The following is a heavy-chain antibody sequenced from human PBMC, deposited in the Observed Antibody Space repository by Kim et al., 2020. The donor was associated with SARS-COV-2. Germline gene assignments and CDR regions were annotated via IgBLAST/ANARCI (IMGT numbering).Heavy chain of an antibody. V-gene: IGHV4-34*01. Sequence: SRVRISVDTSKNQFSLKLSSVTAADTAVYYCARGSHMVVVPAAITNWFDPWGQGTLVTVSS. D-gene: IGHD2-2*02. CDR3: ARGSHMVVVPAAITNWFDP. J-gene: IGHJ5*02.